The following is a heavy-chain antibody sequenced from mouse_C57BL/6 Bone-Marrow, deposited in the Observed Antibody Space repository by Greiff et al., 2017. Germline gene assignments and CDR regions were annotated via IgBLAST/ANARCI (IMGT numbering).Heavy chain of an antibody. Sequence: QVHVQQSGAELVKPGASVKLSCKASGYTFTSYCITWVKQRPGQGLEWIGDIYPGSGSTNYNEKFKSKATLPVDKSSSTAYMQLSSLTSEDSAVYYCARRITTVLDYWGQGATLTVSS. D-gene: IGHD1-1*01. J-gene: IGHJ2*01. CDR1: GYTFTSYC. V-gene: IGHV1-55*01. CDR2: IYPGSGST. CDR3: ARRITTVLDY.